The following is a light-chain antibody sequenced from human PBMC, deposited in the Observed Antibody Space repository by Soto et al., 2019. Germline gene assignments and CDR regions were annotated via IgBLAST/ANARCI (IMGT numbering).Light chain of an antibody. CDR3: SSYTSSSTIYV. V-gene: IGLV2-14*01. CDR2: EVS. CDR1: ISDVGGYNY. J-gene: IGLJ1*01. Sequence: QSVLTQPASVSGSPGQSITISCTGTISDVGGYNYVSWYQQHPGKAPKLMIYEVSNRPPGVSNRFSGSKSGNTASLTISGLQAEDEADYYCSSYTSSSTIYVFGTGTKVTVL.